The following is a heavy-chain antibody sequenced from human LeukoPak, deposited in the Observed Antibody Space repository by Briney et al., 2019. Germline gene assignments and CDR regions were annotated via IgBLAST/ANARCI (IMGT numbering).Heavy chain of an antibody. D-gene: IGHD3-22*01. V-gene: IGHV1-46*01. CDR1: GYTFTSYY. Sequence: ASVKVSCKASGYTFTSYYMHWVRQAPGQGLEWMGIINPSGGSTSYAQKFQGRVTMTRDTSTSTVYMELSSLRSEDTAVYYCARDRDYYDSSGYTAYYFDYWGQGTLVTVSS. CDR3: ARDRDYYDSSGYTAYYFDY. CDR2: INPSGGST. J-gene: IGHJ4*02.